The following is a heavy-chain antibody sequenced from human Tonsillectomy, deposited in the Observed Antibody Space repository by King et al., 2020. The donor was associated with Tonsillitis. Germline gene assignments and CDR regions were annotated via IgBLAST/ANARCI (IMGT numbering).Heavy chain of an antibody. CDR3: ARHLRDDTPLAYRVLDS. V-gene: IGHV5-51*01. J-gene: IGHJ4*02. CDR1: GYTLSDYW. D-gene: IGHD5-18*01. Sequence: VQLVESGAEVKKPGESLKISCKGFGYTLSDYWIGWARQMPGKGLEWMGLFYPKNSDTAYSPSFQGQVTFSADKSINTAYLQWSSLRASDTAMYYCARHLRDDTPLAYRVLDSWGQGTLVTVSS. CDR2: FYPKNSDT.